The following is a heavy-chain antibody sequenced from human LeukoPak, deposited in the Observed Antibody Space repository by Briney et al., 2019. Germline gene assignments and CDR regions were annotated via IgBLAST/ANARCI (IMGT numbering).Heavy chain of an antibody. D-gene: IGHD6-13*01. CDR2: IYYSGST. V-gene: IGHV4-31*03. J-gene: IGHJ6*03. CDR3: ARGRSSSKRIHYYYYMDV. Sequence: PSETLSLTCTVSGGSISSGGYYWSWIRQHPGKGLEWIGYIYYSGSTYYNPSLKSRVTISVDTSKNQFSLKLSSVTAADTAVYYCARGRSSSKRIHYYYYMDVWGKGTTVTVSS. CDR1: GGSISSGGYY.